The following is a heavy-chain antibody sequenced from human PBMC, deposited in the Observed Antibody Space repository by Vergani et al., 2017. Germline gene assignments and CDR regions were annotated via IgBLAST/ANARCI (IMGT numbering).Heavy chain of an antibody. CDR3: ARVNTETNGHLYYYYYMDV. V-gene: IGHV4-34*01. CDR2: IDHTGRP. CDR1: GGSFTSYH. Sequence: QVQLQQWGGGLLKPSETLSLTCVVTGGSFTSYHWTWIRQSSGEGLEWVGDIDHTGRPDYNPSLKSRLTMSVDKSRNQFSLTLNSVPATDTAIYFCARVNTETNGHLYYYYYMDVRGQGTAVTVS. D-gene: IGHD4-11*01. J-gene: IGHJ6*03.